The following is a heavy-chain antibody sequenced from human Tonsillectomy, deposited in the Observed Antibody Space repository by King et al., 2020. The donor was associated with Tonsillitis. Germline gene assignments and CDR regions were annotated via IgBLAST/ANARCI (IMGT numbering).Heavy chain of an antibody. J-gene: IGHJ6*02. CDR1: GFTFSDHY. D-gene: IGHD3-10*01. Sequence: VQLVESGGGLVKTGGSLRLSCAASGFTFSDHYMSWIRQAPGKGLEWVSYISSSGSTLYYADSVKGRFTISRDNAKNSLYLQMNSLRAEDPAVYYCARDRWFGGVWGQGTTVTVSS. CDR3: ARDRWFGGV. V-gene: IGHV3-11*01. CDR2: ISSSGSTL.